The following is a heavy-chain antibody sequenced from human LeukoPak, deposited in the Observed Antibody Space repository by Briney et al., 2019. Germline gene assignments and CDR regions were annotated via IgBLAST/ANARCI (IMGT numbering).Heavy chain of an antibody. Sequence: PSETLSLTCTVSGGSISSYYWSWIRQPPGKGLEWIGYIYYSGSTNHNPSLKSRVTISVDTSKNQFSLKLSSVTAADTAVYYCAXXGTGPHWLQLPLSSXDXXGQXXXXTV. CDR1: GGSISSYY. CDR3: AXXGTGPHWLQLPLSSXDX. D-gene: IGHD5-24*01. J-gene: IGHJ3*02. V-gene: IGHV4-59*01. CDR2: IYYSGST.